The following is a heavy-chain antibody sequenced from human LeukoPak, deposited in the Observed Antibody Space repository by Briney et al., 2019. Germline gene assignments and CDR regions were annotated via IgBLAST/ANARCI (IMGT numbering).Heavy chain of an antibody. CDR2: ISGSGSGT. D-gene: IGHD3-3*01. Sequence: GGSLRLSCAASGFTFNNYAMNWVRQAPGKGLKWVSGISGSGSGTYYTDSVKGRFTISRDNAKNSLYLQMNSLRAEDTAVYYCARSMKYYDFWSGYLTDNWFDPWGQGTLVTVSS. CDR3: ARSMKYYDFWSGYLTDNWFDP. V-gene: IGHV3-23*01. CDR1: GFTFNNYA. J-gene: IGHJ5*02.